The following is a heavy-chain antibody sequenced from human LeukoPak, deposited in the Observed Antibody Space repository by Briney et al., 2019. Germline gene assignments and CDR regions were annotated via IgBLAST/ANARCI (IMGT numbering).Heavy chain of an antibody. J-gene: IGHJ5*02. CDR3: ARRPAADWFDP. D-gene: IGHD6-13*01. CDR2: IYYSGST. CDR1: GGSISSYY. V-gene: IGHV4-59*08. Sequence: SETLSLTCTVSGGSISSYYWSWIRQPPGKGLEWIGYIYYSGSTNYNPSLKSRVTISVDTSKNQFSLKLSSVTAADTAVYYCARRPAADWFDPWGQGTLVTVSS.